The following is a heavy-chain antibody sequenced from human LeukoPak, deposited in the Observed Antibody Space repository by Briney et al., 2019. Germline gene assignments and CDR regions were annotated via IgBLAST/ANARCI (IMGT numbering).Heavy chain of an antibody. CDR3: ASWGAATPPGGRYYYYYYMDV. J-gene: IGHJ6*03. V-gene: IGHV4-4*07. D-gene: IGHD2-15*01. CDR1: GGSISSYY. Sequence: SETLSLTCTVSGGSISSYYWSWIRQPAGKGLEWIGRIYTSGSTNYNPSLKSRVTVSVDKSKNQFSLKLGSVTAADPAVYYCASWGAATPPGGRYYYYYYMDVWGKGTTVTVSS. CDR2: IYTSGST.